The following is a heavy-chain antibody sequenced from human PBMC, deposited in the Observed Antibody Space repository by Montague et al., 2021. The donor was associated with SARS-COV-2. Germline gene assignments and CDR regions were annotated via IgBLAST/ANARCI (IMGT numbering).Heavy chain of an antibody. CDR1: GGSLSGYY. D-gene: IGHD2-2*01. J-gene: IGHJ6*02. CDR2: ISHSGST. V-gene: IGHV4-34*01. Sequence: SETLSLTCAVSGGSLSGYYWSWIRQPPGEGLEWIAGISHSGSTSYNPSLKSRVTISVDTSKNQYSLKLSSATAADTAVYYCARVPYRLLFVPRYYGMDVWGQGTTVTVSS. CDR3: ARVPYRLLFVPRYYGMDV.